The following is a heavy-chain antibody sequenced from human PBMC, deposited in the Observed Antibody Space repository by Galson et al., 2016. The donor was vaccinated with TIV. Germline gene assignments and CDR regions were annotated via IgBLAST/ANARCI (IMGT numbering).Heavy chain of an antibody. V-gene: IGHV3-23*01. D-gene: IGHD3-22*01. Sequence: SLRLSCAASGFTFSSFAMTWVRQAPGKGLEWVSRISAGGGRTNYADSVKGRFTSSRDNPKNTLYLQMSSLRAEDTAVYFCAKMDSSGFDYVRRFDFWGQGTLATVSS. J-gene: IGHJ4*02. CDR1: GFTFSSFA. CDR3: AKMDSSGFDYVRRFDF. CDR2: ISAGGGRT.